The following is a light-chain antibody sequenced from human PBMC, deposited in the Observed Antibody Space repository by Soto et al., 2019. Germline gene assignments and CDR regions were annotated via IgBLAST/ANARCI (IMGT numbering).Light chain of an antibody. V-gene: IGLV2-14*03. CDR1: SSDVGTYNY. J-gene: IGLJ1*01. CDR2: DVN. Sequence: QSALTQPASVSGSPGQSITISCTGTSSDVGTYNYVSWYQQHPGKVPKLMIYDVNNRPSGVSNRFSGSKSGNTASLTISGLQAEDEADYYCSSYTSSSTYVFGTGTKLTVL. CDR3: SSYTSSSTYV.